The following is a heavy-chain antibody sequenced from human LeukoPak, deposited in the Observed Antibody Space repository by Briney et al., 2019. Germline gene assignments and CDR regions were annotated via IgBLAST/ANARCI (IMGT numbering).Heavy chain of an antibody. V-gene: IGHV3-30-3*01. CDR2: ISYDGSNK. CDR1: GFTFSSYA. D-gene: IGHD5-18*01. Sequence: PGRSLRLSCAASGFTFSSYAMHWVRQAPGKGLEWVAVISYDGSNKYYADSVKGRFTISRDNSKNTLYLQMNSLRAEDTAVYYCARDGDTAMDVYGMDVWGQGTTVTVSS. J-gene: IGHJ6*02. CDR3: ARDGDTAMDVYGMDV.